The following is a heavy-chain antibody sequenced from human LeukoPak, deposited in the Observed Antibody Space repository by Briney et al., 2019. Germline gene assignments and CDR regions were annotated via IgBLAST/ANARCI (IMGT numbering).Heavy chain of an antibody. Sequence: SETLSLTCTVSGGSISSYYWSWIRQPPGKGLEWIGYIYTSGSTNYNPSLKSRVTMSVDTSKNQFSLKLSSVTAADTAVYYCARAGSGYFDWPFFDYWGQGTLVTVSS. J-gene: IGHJ4*02. V-gene: IGHV4-4*08. CDR1: GGSISSYY. CDR3: ARAGSGYFDWPFFDY. CDR2: IYTSGST. D-gene: IGHD3-9*01.